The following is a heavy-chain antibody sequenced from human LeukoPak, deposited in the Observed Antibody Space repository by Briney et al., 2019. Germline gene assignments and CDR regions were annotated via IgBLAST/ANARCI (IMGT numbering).Heavy chain of an antibody. J-gene: IGHJ4*02. CDR2: IRYDADK. CDR3: AKALGGYYYFDF. V-gene: IGHV3-30*02. D-gene: IGHD2-21*02. Sequence: PGGSLRLSCAASGFIFSTYGMYWVRQAPGKGLEWVAFIRYDADKYYADSVRGRFTISRDNSKNTLFLQMNSLRAEDTAVYYCAKALGGYYYFDFWGQGTLVTVSS. CDR1: GFIFSTYG.